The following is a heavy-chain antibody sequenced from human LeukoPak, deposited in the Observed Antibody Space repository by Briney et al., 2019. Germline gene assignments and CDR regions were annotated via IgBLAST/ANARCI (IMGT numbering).Heavy chain of an antibody. D-gene: IGHD6-6*01. CDR2: IYASGGT. CDR1: GGSISSYY. J-gene: IGHJ4*02. V-gene: IGHV4-4*07. CDR3: ARDSNLEYSSSRGLGR. Sequence: SETLSLTCTVSGGSISSYYWSWIRQPAGKGLEWIGRIYASGGTYYNPSLKSRVTMSVDTSKNQFSLRLTTVTAADTAVYYCARDSNLEYSSSRGLGRWGQGTLVTVSS.